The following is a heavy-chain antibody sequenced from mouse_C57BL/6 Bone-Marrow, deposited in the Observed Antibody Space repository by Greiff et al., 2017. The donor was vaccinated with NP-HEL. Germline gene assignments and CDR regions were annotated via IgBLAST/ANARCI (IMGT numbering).Heavy chain of an antibody. CDR2: INPGSGGT. CDR1: GYAFTNYL. J-gene: IGHJ1*03. D-gene: IGHD2-3*01. CDR3: ARDDGFWYFDV. Sequence: QVQLQQSGAELVRPGTSVKVSCKASGYAFTNYLIEWVKQRPGQGLEWIGVINPGSGGTNYNEKFKGKATLTADKSSSTAYMQLSSLTSEDSAVYCCARDDGFWYFDVWGTGTTVTVSS. V-gene: IGHV1-54*01.